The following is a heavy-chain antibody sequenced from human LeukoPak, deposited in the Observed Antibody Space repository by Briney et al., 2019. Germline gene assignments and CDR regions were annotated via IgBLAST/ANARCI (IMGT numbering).Heavy chain of an antibody. D-gene: IGHD6-13*01. CDR1: GGSFSGYY. CDR3: ARGSDTAAGLY. CDR2: INHSGST. V-gene: IGHV4-34*01. Sequence: PSETLSLTCAVYGGSFSGYYWSWIRQPPGKGLEWIGEINHSGSTNYNPSLKSRVSISVDSSKNQFSLKVSSVTAADTAVYYCARGSDTAAGLYWRQGTLVTVSS. J-gene: IGHJ4*02.